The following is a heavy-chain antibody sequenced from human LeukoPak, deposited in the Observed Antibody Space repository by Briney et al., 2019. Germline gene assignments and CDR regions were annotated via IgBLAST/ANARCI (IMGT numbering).Heavy chain of an antibody. D-gene: IGHD3-10*01. Sequence: SETLSLTCSISGGSISINNFWWGWIRQSPGKAMEWVGSVYYSGSTYYNPSLKSRVTISVDTSKNQFSLKLSSVTAADTAVYYCARDYYGSGSYFDYWGQGTLVTVSS. J-gene: IGHJ4*02. CDR2: VYYSGST. V-gene: IGHV4-39*07. CDR3: ARDYYGSGSYFDY. CDR1: GGSISINNFW.